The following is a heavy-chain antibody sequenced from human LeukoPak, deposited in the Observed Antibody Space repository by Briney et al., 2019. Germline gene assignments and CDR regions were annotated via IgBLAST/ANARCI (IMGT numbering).Heavy chain of an antibody. D-gene: IGHD2-8*01. CDR2: INPNGGGT. J-gene: IGHJ4*02. CDR3: VRGRGNGRPENYFDY. V-gene: IGHV1-2*02. CDR1: GYTFTGYY. Sequence: ASVKVSCKASGYTFTGYYMHWVRQAPGQGLEWMGWINPNGGGTNYAQKFQGRVTMTRDTSISTAYMELSRLRSDDTAVYYCVRGRGNGRPENYFDYWGQGTLVTVSS.